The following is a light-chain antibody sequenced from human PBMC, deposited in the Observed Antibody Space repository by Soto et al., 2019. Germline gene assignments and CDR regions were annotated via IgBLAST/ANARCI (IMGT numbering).Light chain of an antibody. V-gene: IGKV1-5*01. J-gene: IGKJ1*01. CDR3: HQYSVFPST. CDR2: DAS. CDR1: QSIGLW. Sequence: DVQMTQSPSTLSASVGDRVTITCRASQSIGLWLAWYQEKPGKAPKPLVYDASSLQTGVSSRFSGSGSGTEFTLTISNLKPDDFATYSCHQYSVFPSTIGQGTKVEIK.